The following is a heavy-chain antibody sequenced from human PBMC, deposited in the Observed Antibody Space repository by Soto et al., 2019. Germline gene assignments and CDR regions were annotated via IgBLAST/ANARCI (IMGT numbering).Heavy chain of an antibody. CDR1: GFTFSSYA. V-gene: IGHV3-30-3*01. J-gene: IGHJ5*02. Sequence: GGSLRLSCAASGFTFSSYAMHWVRQAPGKGLEWVAVISYDGSNKYYADSVKGRFTISRDNSKNTLYLQMNSLRAEDTAVYYCAREGVPTAHSSWDWVPYSSSWYSVWFDPWGQGTLVTVSS. CDR2: ISYDGSNK. CDR3: AREGVPTAHSSWDWVPYSSSWYSVWFDP. D-gene: IGHD6-13*01.